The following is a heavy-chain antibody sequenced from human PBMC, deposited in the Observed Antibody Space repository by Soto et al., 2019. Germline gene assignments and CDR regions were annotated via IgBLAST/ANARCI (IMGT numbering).Heavy chain of an antibody. CDR2: MYYSGTS. V-gene: IGHV4-39*01. D-gene: IGHD2-2*01. J-gene: IGHJ5*02. CDR1: GGSISDDTYY. Sequence: SETLSPTCTLSGGSISDDTYYRGWIRQPPGKGLEGIGRMYYSGTSSYNPSLEGRVTMSVDTPKKQLSLRLRSVTATDTAVYYCARLLSTHPGCVPPDPSGNATLLTVSS. CDR3: ARLLSTHPGCVPPDP.